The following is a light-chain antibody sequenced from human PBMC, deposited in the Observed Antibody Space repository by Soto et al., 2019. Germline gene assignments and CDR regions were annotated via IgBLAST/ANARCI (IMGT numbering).Light chain of an antibody. CDR3: QPYNTYLGS. J-gene: IGKJ1*01. Sequence: DIQMTQSPSTLSASVGDRVTITCRASQSISNLLAWYQQKPGKAPKLLIYQASTLKSGVPSRFSGSGSGTEFTLTISSLQPDDFATYYCQPYNTYLGSFGQGTKVDMK. CDR2: QAS. CDR1: QSISNL. V-gene: IGKV1-5*03.